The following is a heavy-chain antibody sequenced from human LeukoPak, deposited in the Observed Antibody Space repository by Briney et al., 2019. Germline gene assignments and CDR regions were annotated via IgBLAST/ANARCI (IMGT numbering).Heavy chain of an antibody. Sequence: GGSLRLSCAASGFTFSSYAMSWVRQAPGKGLEWVSAISGSGGSTYYADSVKGRFTISRDNSKNTLYPQMNSLRAEDTAVYYCAKDRTYCGGDCYSYYFDYWGQGTLVTVSS. D-gene: IGHD2-21*02. J-gene: IGHJ4*02. CDR2: ISGSGGST. V-gene: IGHV3-23*01. CDR3: AKDRTYCGGDCYSYYFDY. CDR1: GFTFSSYA.